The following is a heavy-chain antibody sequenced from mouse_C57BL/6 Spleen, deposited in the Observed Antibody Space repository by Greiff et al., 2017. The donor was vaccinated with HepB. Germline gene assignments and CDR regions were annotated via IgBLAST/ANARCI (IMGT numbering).Heavy chain of an antibody. CDR1: GYTFTSYW. CDR3: AREGYLWYFDV. V-gene: IGHV1-64*01. J-gene: IGHJ1*03. CDR2: IHPNSGST. Sequence: QVQLQQSGAELVKPGASVKLSCKASGYTFTSYWMHWVKQRPGQGLEWIGMIHPNSGSTNYNEKFKSKATLTVDKSSSTAYMQLSSLTSEDSAVYYCAREGYLWYFDVWGTGTTVTVSS.